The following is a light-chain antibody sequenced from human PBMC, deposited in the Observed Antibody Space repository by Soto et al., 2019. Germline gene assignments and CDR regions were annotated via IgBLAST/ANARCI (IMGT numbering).Light chain of an antibody. V-gene: IGLV2-8*01. J-gene: IGLJ3*02. CDR1: SSDVGAYKY. CDR3: TSYVGSNIWV. CDR2: EVS. Sequence: QSALTQPPSASGSPGQSVTISCTGTSSDVGAYKYVSWYQQYPGKAPKLMIYEVSKRPSGVPDRFSGSKSGNTASLTVSRLQAEDEADYYCTSYVGSNIWVFGGGT.